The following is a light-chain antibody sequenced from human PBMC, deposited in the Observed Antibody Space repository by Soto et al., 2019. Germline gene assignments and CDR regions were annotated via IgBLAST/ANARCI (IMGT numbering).Light chain of an antibody. CDR1: QSVTSSY. CDR2: GAS. Sequence: EIVLTQSPGTLSLSPGERATLSCRASQSVTSSYLAWYQQKPGQAPRLLIYGASSRATGIPDRFSGSGSGTDFTLTISRLEPQYFAMYYCHQYGSSPLTFGGGTKVEIK. CDR3: HQYGSSPLT. V-gene: IGKV3-20*01. J-gene: IGKJ4*01.